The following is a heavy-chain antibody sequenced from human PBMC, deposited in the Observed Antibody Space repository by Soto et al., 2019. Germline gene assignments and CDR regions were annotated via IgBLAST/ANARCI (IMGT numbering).Heavy chain of an antibody. J-gene: IGHJ6*02. Sequence: GGSLRLSCAASGFTFSSYAMSWVRQAPGKGLEWVSAISGSGGNTYYADSVKGRFTISRDNSKNTLYLQMNSLRAEDTAVYYCARDNTVAGTSYYYGMDVWGQGTTVTVSS. D-gene: IGHD6-19*01. V-gene: IGHV3-23*01. CDR1: GFTFSSYA. CDR2: ISGSGGNT. CDR3: ARDNTVAGTSYYYGMDV.